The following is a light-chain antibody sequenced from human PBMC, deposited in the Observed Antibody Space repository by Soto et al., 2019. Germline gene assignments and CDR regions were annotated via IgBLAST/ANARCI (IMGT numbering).Light chain of an antibody. V-gene: IGLV1-44*01. CDR1: NSNIGSNT. CDR2: SNN. CDR3: AAWDASLNGV. Sequence: QSVLTQPPSASGTPGQRVTISCSGSNSNIGSNTVNWYQQLPGTAPRLLIYSNNQRPSGVPARFSGSKSGTSASLAISALQSEDEADYYCAAWDASLNGVFGGGTKLTVL. J-gene: IGLJ3*02.